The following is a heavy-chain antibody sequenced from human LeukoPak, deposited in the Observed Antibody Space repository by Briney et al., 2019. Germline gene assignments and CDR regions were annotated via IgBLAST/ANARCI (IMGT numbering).Heavy chain of an antibody. CDR2: INPNSGGT. Sequence: ASVKVSCKASGYTFTGYYMHWVRQAPGQGLEWMGWINPNSGGTNYAQKFQGRVTMTRDPSLSTAYMEPSRLRSDDTAVYYCARGPPYIAAAGKGYISEYFQHGGQGTRVTVSS. J-gene: IGHJ1*01. CDR3: ARGPPYIAAAGKGYISEYFQH. CDR1: GYTFTGYY. V-gene: IGHV1-2*02. D-gene: IGHD6-13*01.